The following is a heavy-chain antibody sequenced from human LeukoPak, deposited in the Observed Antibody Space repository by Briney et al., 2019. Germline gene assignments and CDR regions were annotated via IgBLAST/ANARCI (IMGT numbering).Heavy chain of an antibody. CDR1: GFTFNTYG. Sequence: PGRSLRLSCAASGFTFNTYGMHWVRQAPGKGLEWVAVIWYDGSNKYYADSVKGRFTISRDNSQNTLYLQMNSLRAEDTAVYHCARVRYCSSGSCYAFLDYWGQGTLVTVSS. D-gene: IGHD2-15*01. CDR3: ARVRYCSSGSCYAFLDY. CDR2: IWYDGSNK. V-gene: IGHV3-33*01. J-gene: IGHJ4*02.